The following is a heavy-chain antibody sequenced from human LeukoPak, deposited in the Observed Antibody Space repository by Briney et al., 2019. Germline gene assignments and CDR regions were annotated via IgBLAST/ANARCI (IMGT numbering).Heavy chain of an antibody. J-gene: IGHJ5*02. CDR2: ISSSGSTI. CDR1: GFTFSSYE. CDR3: ARSPALYYDFWSASNWFDP. V-gene: IGHV3-48*03. D-gene: IGHD3-3*01. Sequence: TGGSLRLSCAASGFTFSSYEMNWVRQAPGKGLEWVSYISSSGSTIYYADSVKGRFTISRDNAKNSLYLQMNSLRAEDTAVYYCARSPALYYDFWSASNWFDPWGQGTLVTVSS.